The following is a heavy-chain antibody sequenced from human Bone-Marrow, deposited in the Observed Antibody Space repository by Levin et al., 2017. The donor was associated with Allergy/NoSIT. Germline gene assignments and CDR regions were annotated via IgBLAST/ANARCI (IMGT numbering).Heavy chain of an antibody. CDR2: IWYDENTT. D-gene: IGHD3-3*01. J-gene: IGHJ4*02. V-gene: IGHV3-33*01. Sequence: GESLKISCAASGFKFSSYGMHWVRQAPGKGLEWVAVIWYDENTTYYADSVKGRFSISRDNSKNTLYLQMNSLRAEDTALYYCARLNAYYDIWSAYFDYWGQGTLVTVSS. CDR3: ARLNAYYDIWSAYFDY. CDR1: GFKFSSYG.